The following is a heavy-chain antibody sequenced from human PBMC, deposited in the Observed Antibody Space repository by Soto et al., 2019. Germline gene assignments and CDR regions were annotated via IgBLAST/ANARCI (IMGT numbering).Heavy chain of an antibody. CDR3: ARGSGWYFESVGGAYYGMDV. V-gene: IGHV4-34*01. Sequence: QVQLQQWGAGLLKPSETLSLTCAVYGGSFSGYYWSWIRQPPGKGLEWIGEINHSGSTNYNPSLTSRVTISVDTSKNQFSLKLSSVTAADTAVYYCARGSGWYFESVGGAYYGMDVWGQGTTVTVSS. CDR2: INHSGST. CDR1: GGSFSGYY. J-gene: IGHJ6*02. D-gene: IGHD6-19*01.